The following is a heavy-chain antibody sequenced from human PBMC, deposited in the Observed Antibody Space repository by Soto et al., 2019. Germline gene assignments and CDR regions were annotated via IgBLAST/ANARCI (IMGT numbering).Heavy chain of an antibody. CDR2: INPNSGGT. Sequence: QVKLVRSGAEVKKPGASVRVSCKASGYSFSAYYIHWMRQAPGQGLEWMGWINPNSGGTKFAQKFQGWVTMTRDTSISTAYMELSRLKSDDTAVYFCARESGGTTATLDYYYFYMDVWGKGTTVTVSS. V-gene: IGHV1-2*04. CDR3: ARESGGTTATLDYYYFYMDV. D-gene: IGHD4-17*01. J-gene: IGHJ6*03. CDR1: GYSFSAYY.